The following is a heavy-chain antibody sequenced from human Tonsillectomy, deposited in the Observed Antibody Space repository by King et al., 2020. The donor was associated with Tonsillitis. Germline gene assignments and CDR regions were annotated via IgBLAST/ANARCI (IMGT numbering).Heavy chain of an antibody. CDR1: GYSISSGYY. V-gene: IGHV4-38-2*01. J-gene: IGHJ4*02. Sequence: VQLQESGPGLVKPSETLSLTCAVSGYSISSGYYWGWIRQPPGKGLEWIGSIYHSGSTYYNPSLKSRVTISVDTSKNQFSLKLSSVTAADTAVYYCARGPYSSSWNCFDYWGQGTLVTVSS. CDR3: ARGPYSSSWNCFDY. D-gene: IGHD6-13*01. CDR2: IYHSGST.